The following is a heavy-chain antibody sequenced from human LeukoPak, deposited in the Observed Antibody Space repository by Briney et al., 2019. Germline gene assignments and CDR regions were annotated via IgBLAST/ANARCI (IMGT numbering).Heavy chain of an antibody. CDR1: GFIFSTYA. V-gene: IGHV3-23*01. J-gene: IGHJ4*02. Sequence: GGSLRLSCAASGFIFSTYAMSWVRQAPGKGLEWVSVIGASGGSAYYPDSVKGRFTVSRDNSRNTLYLHMNSLRAEDTAVYYCAREASPYYYDSSGYSLFDYWGQGTLVTVSS. CDR3: AREASPYYYDSSGYSLFDY. D-gene: IGHD3-22*01. CDR2: IGASGGSA.